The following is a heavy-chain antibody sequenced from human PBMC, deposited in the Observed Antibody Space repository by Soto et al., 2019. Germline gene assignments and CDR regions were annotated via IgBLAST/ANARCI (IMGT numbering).Heavy chain of an antibody. CDR3: ARERDGRNWRAFDI. V-gene: IGHV3-30-3*01. J-gene: IGHJ3*02. CDR2: ISYDGSNK. D-gene: IGHD1-1*01. CDR1: GFTFSSYA. Sequence: QVQLVESGGGVVQPGRSLRLSCAASGFTFSSYAMHWVRQAPGKGLEWVAVISYDGSNKYYADSVKGRFTISRDNSKHTMYLQMNSQRADDTAVYYCARERDGRNWRAFDIWGQGTMVTVSS.